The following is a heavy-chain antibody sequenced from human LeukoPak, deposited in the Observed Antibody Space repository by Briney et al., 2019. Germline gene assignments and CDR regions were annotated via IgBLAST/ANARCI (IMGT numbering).Heavy chain of an antibody. CDR2: INPNSGGT. Sequence: ASVKVSCKASGYTFTGHFIHWVRQAPGQGLEWMGWINPNSGGTSYLQSFQGRVTMTRDTSISTAYMDLSRLRSDDTAVYYCARGRPGDYFDYWGQGTLVTVSS. V-gene: IGHV1-2*02. J-gene: IGHJ4*02. CDR3: ARGRPGDYFDY. CDR1: GYTFTGHF. D-gene: IGHD6-25*01.